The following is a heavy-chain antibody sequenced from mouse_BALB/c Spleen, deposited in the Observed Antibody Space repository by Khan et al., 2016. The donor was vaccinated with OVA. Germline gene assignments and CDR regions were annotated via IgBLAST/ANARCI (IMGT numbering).Heavy chain of an antibody. J-gene: IGHJ3*01. Sequence: VQLQQSGPELVKPGASVKISCKASGYTFTDYNMDWVKQSQGESLEWIGYIFPNTGDAGYNQKFKTKATLTVDVSSSTAYMELRSLTSEDSAVYFCARSGYGSFGYWGQGTLVTVSA. CDR3: ARSGYGSFGY. CDR1: GYTFTDYN. CDR2: IFPNTGDA. V-gene: IGHV1S29*02. D-gene: IGHD1-1*02.